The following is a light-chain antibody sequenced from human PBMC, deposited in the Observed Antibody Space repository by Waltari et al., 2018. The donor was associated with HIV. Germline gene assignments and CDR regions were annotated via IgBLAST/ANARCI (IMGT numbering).Light chain of an antibody. CDR1: PSVSSY. CDR3: QQRSNWPLT. J-gene: IGKJ4*01. V-gene: IGKV3-11*01. Sequence: FTQAHATLSLSPGERATLSCRASPSVSSYLAWYQPKPGQAPRLLIYDASNRATGSRARFSGSGSGTDFTLTISSLEPEDFAVYYCQQRSNWPLTFGGGTKVEIK. CDR2: DAS.